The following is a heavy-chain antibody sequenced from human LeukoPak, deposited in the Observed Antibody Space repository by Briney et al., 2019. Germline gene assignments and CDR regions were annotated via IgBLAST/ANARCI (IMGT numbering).Heavy chain of an antibody. J-gene: IGHJ4*02. CDR1: GFTFSSYG. CDR3: AKVWVAHDFRSGYFPAN. CDR2: ISYDGSNK. V-gene: IGHV3-30*18. D-gene: IGHD3-3*01. Sequence: PGGSLRLSCAASGFTFSSYGMHWVRQAPGKGLEWVAVISYDGSNKYYADSVKGRFTISRDNSKNTLYLQMNSLRAEDTAVYYCAKVWVAHDFRSGYFPANWGQGTLVTVSS.